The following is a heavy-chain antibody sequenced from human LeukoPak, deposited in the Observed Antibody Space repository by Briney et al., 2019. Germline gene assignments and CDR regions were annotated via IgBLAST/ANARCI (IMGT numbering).Heavy chain of an antibody. Sequence: SETLSLTCTVSGGSISSGSYYWGRIRQPPGKGLEWIGSIYYSGNTYYNPSLKSRVTISSDTSKDQFSLKLNSVTAADTAVYYCARNSRTYGDYDFWGQGTLVTVSS. D-gene: IGHD4-17*01. J-gene: IGHJ4*02. V-gene: IGHV4-39*07. CDR3: ARNSRTYGDYDF. CDR2: IYYSGNT. CDR1: GGSISSGSYY.